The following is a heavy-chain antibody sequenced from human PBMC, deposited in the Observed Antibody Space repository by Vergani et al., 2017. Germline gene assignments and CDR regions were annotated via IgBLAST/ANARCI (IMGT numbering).Heavy chain of an antibody. CDR2: ISGSGGST. CDR3: AKEDAGYSSSWYASYYFDY. J-gene: IGHJ4*02. V-gene: IGHV3-23*01. CDR1: GFTFSSYA. D-gene: IGHD6-13*01. Sequence: EVQLLESGGGLVQPGGSLRLSCAASGFTFSSYAMSWVRQAPGKGLEWVSAISGSGGSTYYADSVKGRLTISRDNSKNTLYLQMNSLRAEDTAVYYCAKEDAGYSSSWYASYYFDYWGQGTLVTVSS.